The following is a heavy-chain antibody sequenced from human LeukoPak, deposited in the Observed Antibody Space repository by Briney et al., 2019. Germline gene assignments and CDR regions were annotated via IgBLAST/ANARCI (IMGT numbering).Heavy chain of an antibody. Sequence: QPGGSLRLSCAASGFTFSSYAMSWVRQAPGKGLEWVSAISGSGGSTYYADSVKGRFTISRDNSKNTLHLQMNSLRAEDTAVYYCAKRQGDYSNNNWFEPWGQGTLVTVSS. D-gene: IGHD4-11*01. V-gene: IGHV3-23*01. J-gene: IGHJ5*02. CDR3: AKRQGDYSNNNWFEP. CDR2: ISGSGGST. CDR1: GFTFSSYA.